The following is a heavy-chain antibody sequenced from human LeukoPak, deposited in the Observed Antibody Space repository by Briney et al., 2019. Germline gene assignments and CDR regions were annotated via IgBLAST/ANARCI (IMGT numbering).Heavy chain of an antibody. Sequence: PSQTLSLTCTVSGGSISSGVSYWSWIRQHPGKGLEWIAYIYYSGSSSYNPSLKSRVTISVDTSKNQFSLKLSSVTAADTAVYYCARDYRFDSGYDLLDAFDVWGQGTMVAVSS. CDR1: GGSISSGVSY. D-gene: IGHD5-12*01. J-gene: IGHJ3*01. CDR3: ARDYRFDSGYDLLDAFDV. V-gene: IGHV4-31*03. CDR2: IYYSGSS.